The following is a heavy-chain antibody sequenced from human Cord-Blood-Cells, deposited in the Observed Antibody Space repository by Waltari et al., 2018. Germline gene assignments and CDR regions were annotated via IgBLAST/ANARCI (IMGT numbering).Heavy chain of an antibody. D-gene: IGHD7-27*01. CDR3: ARPLPGDDAFDI. J-gene: IGHJ3*02. V-gene: IGHV4-34*01. CDR1: GGSFSGYY. CDR2: INHSGIT. Sequence: QVQLQQWGAGLLKPSETLSLTCAVYGGSFSGYYWSWIRQPPGKGLEWIGEINHSGITNYNPSLKSRVTISVDTSKNQFSLKLSSVTAADTAVYYCARPLPGDDAFDIWGQGTMVTVSS.